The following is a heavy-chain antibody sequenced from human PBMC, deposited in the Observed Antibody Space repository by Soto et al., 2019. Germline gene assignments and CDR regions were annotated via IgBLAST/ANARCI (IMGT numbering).Heavy chain of an antibody. V-gene: IGHV3-74*01. CDR3: VRDHHDYDFWSGNPRGYFDL. CDR1: GFTLSNFW. D-gene: IGHD3-3*01. J-gene: IGHJ2*01. Sequence: WSLRLSCAASGFTLSNFWMHWVRQVPGKGLVWVSRINDDGSRTKYADSVEGRLTISRDTAKNTLYLQMDSLRVEDTAVYYCVRDHHDYDFWSGNPRGYFDLWGRGTLVTVSS. CDR2: INDDGSRT.